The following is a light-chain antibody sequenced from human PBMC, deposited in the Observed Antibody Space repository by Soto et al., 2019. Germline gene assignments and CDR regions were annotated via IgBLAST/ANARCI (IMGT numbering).Light chain of an antibody. V-gene: IGLV1-44*01. CDR2: GSY. J-gene: IGLJ2*01. CDR3: AVWDDSLSGVL. CDR1: PSNIGSNT. Sequence: QSVLTQPPSASGTPGQRITISCSGSPSNIGSNTVTWYHQLPGTAPKLLIYGSYRRPSGVPDRFSGSRSGTSASLAISGLQSEDEADYYCAVWDDSLSGVLFGGGTKLTVL.